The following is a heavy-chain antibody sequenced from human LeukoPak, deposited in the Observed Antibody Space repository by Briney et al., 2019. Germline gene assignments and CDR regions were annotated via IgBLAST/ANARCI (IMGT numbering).Heavy chain of an antibody. CDR3: ARAGGYCGRISCPYYFDY. V-gene: IGHV1-8*01. CDR1: GYTFTSYD. Sequence: ASVKVSCKASGYTFTSYDINWVRQATGQGLEWLGWMNPNSGNTGYAQKFQGRVTMTRNTSISTAYMELSSLRSEDTAVYYCARAGGYCGRISCPYYFDYWGQGSLVAVSS. J-gene: IGHJ4*02. D-gene: IGHD2-15*01. CDR2: MNPNSGNT.